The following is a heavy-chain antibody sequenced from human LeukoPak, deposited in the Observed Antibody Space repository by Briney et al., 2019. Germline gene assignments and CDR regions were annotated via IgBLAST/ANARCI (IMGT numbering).Heavy chain of an antibody. V-gene: IGHV3-23*01. CDR1: GFTFSNYA. CDR3: AKLFPFNYGGPGQGIDY. Sequence: GGSLRLSCAASGFTFSNYAMTWVRQAPGKGLEWVSTISDSGGSTDYADSVKGRFTISRDNSKNTLYLQMNSLRAEDTAVYYCAKLFPFNYGGPGQGIDYWGQGTLVTVSS. D-gene: IGHD4-23*01. CDR2: ISDSGGST. J-gene: IGHJ4*02.